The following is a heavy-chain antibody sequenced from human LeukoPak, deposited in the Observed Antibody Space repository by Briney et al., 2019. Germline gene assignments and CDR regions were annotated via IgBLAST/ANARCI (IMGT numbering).Heavy chain of an antibody. J-gene: IGHJ6*03. D-gene: IGHD2-2*01. Sequence: GGSLRLSCAASGFTFSSYSMNWVRQAPGKGLEWVSSISSSSSYIYNADSVKGRFTISRDNAKNSLYLQMNSLRAEDTAVYYCARSRGPNYQYCSSTSCSYYYYYYMDVWGKGTTVTVSS. CDR1: GFTFSSYS. CDR3: ARSRGPNYQYCSSTSCSYYYYYYMDV. CDR2: ISSSSSYI. V-gene: IGHV3-21*01.